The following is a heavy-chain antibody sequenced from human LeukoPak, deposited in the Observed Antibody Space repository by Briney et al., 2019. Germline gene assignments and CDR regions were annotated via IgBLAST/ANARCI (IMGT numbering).Heavy chain of an antibody. CDR1: GFTFSSYW. CDR2: INSDGSGT. Sequence: GGSLRLSCAASGFTFSSYWMHWVRQAPGKGLVWVSRINSDGSGTSYADSVKGRFTISRDNAKNTLYLQMNSLRAEDTAVYYCAREDLEVWAFDIWGQGTMVTVSS. J-gene: IGHJ3*02. V-gene: IGHV3-74*01. CDR3: AREDLEVWAFDI. D-gene: IGHD2-8*02.